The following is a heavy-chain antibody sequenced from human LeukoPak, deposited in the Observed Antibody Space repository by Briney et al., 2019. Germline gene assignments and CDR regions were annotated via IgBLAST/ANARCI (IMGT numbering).Heavy chain of an antibody. CDR3: ARGHVWFDP. V-gene: IGHV3-7*05. J-gene: IGHJ5*02. Sequence: GGSLRLSCAASGFTFSNYGMTWVRQAPGKGLEWVANIKQDGSEKYYVDSVKGRFTISRDNAKNSLYLQMNSLRAEDMAVYYCARGHVWFDPWGQGTLVTVSS. CDR2: IKQDGSEK. CDR1: GFTFSNYG.